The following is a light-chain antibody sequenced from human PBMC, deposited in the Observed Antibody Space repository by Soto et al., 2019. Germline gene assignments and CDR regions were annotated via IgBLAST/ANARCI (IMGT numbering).Light chain of an antibody. Sequence: DIQMTQSPSSLSASVGDKVTITFRASLSISIFLNWIQHKPGEAPKPVIFAASSLHSGVPSRFSGSGSGTNFTLTISCFQPEDCAIDCSKQRVTLPINFGAGTKVDNK. V-gene: IGKV1-39*01. J-gene: IGKJ3*01. CDR1: LSISIF. CDR3: KQRVTLPIN. CDR2: AAS.